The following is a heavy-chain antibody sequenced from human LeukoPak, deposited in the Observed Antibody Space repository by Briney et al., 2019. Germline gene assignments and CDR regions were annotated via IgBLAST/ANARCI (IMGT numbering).Heavy chain of an antibody. CDR2: ISSNGGST. CDR3: ARDLRYSSGWCFDY. D-gene: IGHD6-19*01. CDR1: GFTFSSYA. J-gene: IGHJ4*02. Sequence: GGSLRLSCSASGFTFSSYAMHWVRQAPGKGLEYVSAISSNGGSTYYADSVKGRFTISRDNSKNTLYLQMSSLRAEDTAVYYCARDLRYSSGWCFDYWGQGTLVTVSS. V-gene: IGHV3-64D*06.